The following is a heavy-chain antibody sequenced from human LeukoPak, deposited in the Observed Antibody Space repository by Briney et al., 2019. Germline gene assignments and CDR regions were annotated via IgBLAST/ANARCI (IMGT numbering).Heavy chain of an antibody. CDR2: INHSGST. J-gene: IGHJ6*03. D-gene: IGHD6-6*01. CDR1: GWSFSGYY. CDR3: ARFTAAPYFYYYMDV. V-gene: IGHV4-34*01. Sequence: SETLSLTCAVYGWSFSGYYWRWIRQPPGKGLEWIGEINHSGSTNYNASLKSRVIISVDTSKNQFSLKLSSVTAADTAVYYCARFTAAPYFYYYMDVWGKGTTVTVSS.